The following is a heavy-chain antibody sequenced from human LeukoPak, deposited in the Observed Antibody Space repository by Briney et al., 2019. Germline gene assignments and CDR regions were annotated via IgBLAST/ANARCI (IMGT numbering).Heavy chain of an antibody. J-gene: IGHJ4*02. CDR3: ARWAVRGGTNFEY. V-gene: IGHV6-1*01. CDR1: GPSVSGSPAV. CDR2: AYYRSKWYS. D-gene: IGHD3-10*01. Sequence: SQTLSLTCLIAGPSVSGSPAVWNWIRQTASRGLEWPGRAYYRSKWYSDYAVSVKGRISITPDPSKSQLSLQLSSVAPEDTAENYCARWAVRGGTNFEYWGQGTLVTVSS.